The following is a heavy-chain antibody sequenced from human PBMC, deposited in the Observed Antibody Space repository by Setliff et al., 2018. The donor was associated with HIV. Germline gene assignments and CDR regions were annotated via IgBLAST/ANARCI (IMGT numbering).Heavy chain of an antibody. D-gene: IGHD3-10*01. J-gene: IGHJ3*02. CDR2: IKQDGSEK. CDR1: GFTFTNAW. Sequence: PGGSLRLSCAASGFTFTNAWMSWVRQAPGKGLEWVANIKQDGSEKYYVDSVKGRFTISRDNAKNSLYLQMSGLRVDDTAVYFCARDLDYYGPSEAFDIWGQGTMVTVSS. CDR3: ARDLDYYGPSEAFDI. V-gene: IGHV3-7*01.